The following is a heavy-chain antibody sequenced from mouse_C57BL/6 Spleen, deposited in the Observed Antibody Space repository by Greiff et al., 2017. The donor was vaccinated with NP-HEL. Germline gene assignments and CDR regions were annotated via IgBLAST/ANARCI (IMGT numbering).Heavy chain of an antibody. CDR2: IHPSDSDS. V-gene: IGHV1-74*01. D-gene: IGHD1-1*01. Sequence: VKLQQPGAELVKPGASVKVSCKASGYTFTSYWMHWVKQRPGQGLEWIGRIHPSDSDSNYNQKFKGKATLTVDKSSSTAYMQLSSLTSEDSAVYYCAKYYGSSPWYFEGWGTVTTVTVSS. CDR1: GYTFTSYW. CDR3: AKYYGSSPWYFEG. J-gene: IGHJ1*03.